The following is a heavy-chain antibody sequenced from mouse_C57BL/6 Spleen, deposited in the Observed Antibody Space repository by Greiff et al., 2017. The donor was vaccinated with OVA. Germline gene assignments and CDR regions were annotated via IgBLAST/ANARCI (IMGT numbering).Heavy chain of an antibody. V-gene: IGHV1-31*01. J-gene: IGHJ3*01. Sequence: VQLQQSGPELVKPGASVKISCKASGYSFTGYYMHWVKQSPGHILDWIGYIYPYNGVSSYNQKFKGKATLTVDKSSSTAYMELRSLTSEASAVYDCALYYDYAGEFAYWGQGTLVTVSA. CDR2: IYPYNGVS. D-gene: IGHD2-4*01. CDR1: GYSFTGYY. CDR3: ALYYDYAGEFAY.